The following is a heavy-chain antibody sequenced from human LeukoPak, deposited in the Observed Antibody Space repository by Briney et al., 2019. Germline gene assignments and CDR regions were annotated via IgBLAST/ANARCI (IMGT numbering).Heavy chain of an antibody. CDR2: INPNTGGT. Sequence: ASVKVSCKASGYTFTGYFMHWVRQAPGQGPEWMGWINPNTGGTNYAQKFQDRVTITRDTSTTTDYMELSRLTSDDTAVYYCARDLVTHLYWFGPWGQGTLVTVSS. CDR1: GYTFTGYF. CDR3: ARDLVTHLYWFGP. J-gene: IGHJ5*02. D-gene: IGHD4-23*01. V-gene: IGHV1-2*02.